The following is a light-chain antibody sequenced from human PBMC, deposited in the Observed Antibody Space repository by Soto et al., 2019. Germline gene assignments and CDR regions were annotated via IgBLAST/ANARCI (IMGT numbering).Light chain of an antibody. CDR3: QQYVSSVT. Sequence: EIVLTQSPGSLSLSPGERATLSCRASQSVDSSFFAWYQQKPGPAPRLLIYGASNRATGIPDRFSGSGSGTDFTLTISRLEPEDFAVYYCQQYVSSVTFGQGTKVEIK. CDR1: QSVDSSF. V-gene: IGKV3-20*01. J-gene: IGKJ1*01. CDR2: GAS.